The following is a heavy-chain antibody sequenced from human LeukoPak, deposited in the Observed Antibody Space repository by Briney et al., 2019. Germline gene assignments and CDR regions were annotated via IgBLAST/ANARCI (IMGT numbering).Heavy chain of an antibody. Sequence: SETLSLTCAVYGGSFSVYYWSWIRQPPGKGLEWIGEINHSGSTNYNPSLKSRVTISVDTSKNQFSLKLSSVTAADTAVYYCARGLVWVLRGNWFDPWGQGTLVTVSS. CDR3: ARGLVWVLRGNWFDP. J-gene: IGHJ5*02. CDR1: GGSFSVYY. D-gene: IGHD4/OR15-4a*01. V-gene: IGHV4-34*01. CDR2: INHSGST.